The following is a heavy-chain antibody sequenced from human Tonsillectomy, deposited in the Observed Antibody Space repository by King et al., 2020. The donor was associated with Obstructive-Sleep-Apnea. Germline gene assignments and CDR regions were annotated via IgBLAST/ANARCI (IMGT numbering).Heavy chain of an antibody. Sequence: QLVQSGGGLVQPGGSLRLSCTVSGFTFSNYWMTWVRQAPGKGLEWGANIKQDGGEKYYVDSVKGRFTISRDNAKNSLYLQMNSLRAEDTAVYYCARDRPRDDYGDLHEVYWGQGTLVTVSS. V-gene: IGHV3-7*01. J-gene: IGHJ4*02. CDR3: ARDRPRDDYGDLHEVY. CDR2: IKQDGGEK. D-gene: IGHD4-17*01. CDR1: GFTFSNYW.